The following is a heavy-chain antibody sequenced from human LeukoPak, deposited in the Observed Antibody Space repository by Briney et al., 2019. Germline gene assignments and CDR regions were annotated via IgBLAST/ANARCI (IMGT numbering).Heavy chain of an antibody. CDR1: EFIFSSYA. J-gene: IGHJ3*02. D-gene: IGHD2-2*01. V-gene: IGHV3-30-3*01. CDR2: ISYDGSNK. Sequence: GGSLRLSCAASEFIFSSYAMHWVRQAPGKGLEWVAVISYDGSNKYYADSVKGRFTISRDNSKNTLYVQMNSLRAEDTAVYYCARCWGYCSSTSCYAGSDAFDIWGQGTMVTVSS. CDR3: ARCWGYCSSTSCYAGSDAFDI.